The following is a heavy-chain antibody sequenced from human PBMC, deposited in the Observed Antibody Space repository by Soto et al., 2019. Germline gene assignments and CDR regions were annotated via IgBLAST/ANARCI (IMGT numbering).Heavy chain of an antibody. J-gene: IGHJ4*02. CDR1: GFTFSSYA. CDR3: ARGGYCSGGSCYPSWYYFDY. CDR2: ISSNGGST. V-gene: IGHV3-64*02. Sequence: EVQLVESGEGLVQPGGSLRLPCAASGFTFSSYAMHWVRQAPGKGLEYVSAISSNGGSTYYADSVKGRFTISRDNSKNTLYLQMGSLRAEDMAVYYCARGGYCSGGSCYPSWYYFDYWGQGTLVTVSS. D-gene: IGHD2-15*01.